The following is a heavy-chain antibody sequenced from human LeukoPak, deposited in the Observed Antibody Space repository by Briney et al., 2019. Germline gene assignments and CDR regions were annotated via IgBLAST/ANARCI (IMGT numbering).Heavy chain of an antibody. J-gene: IGHJ5*02. D-gene: IGHD4/OR15-4a*01. CDR1: GGSITSGDYS. CDR2: IFHSGST. CDR3: ARGYYVLTTPRTWFDP. Sequence: RPSETLSLTCAGSGGSITSGDYSWNWIRQPPGKGLEWIGYIFHSGSTFYNPSLKSRVTISVDRSNNQFSLNLTSVTAADTAVYFCARGYYVLTTPRTWFDPWGQGTLVTVSS. V-gene: IGHV4-30-2*01.